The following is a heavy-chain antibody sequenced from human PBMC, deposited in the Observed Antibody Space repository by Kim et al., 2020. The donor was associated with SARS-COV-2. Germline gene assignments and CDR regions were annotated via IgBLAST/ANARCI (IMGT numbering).Heavy chain of an antibody. J-gene: IGHJ4*02. CDR2: GST. V-gene: IGHV3-23*01. Sequence: GSTYYAGSVKGRFTISRDNSKNTLYLQMNSLRAEDTAVYYCAKGVQNIDYWGQGTLVTVSS. CDR3: AKGVQNIDY.